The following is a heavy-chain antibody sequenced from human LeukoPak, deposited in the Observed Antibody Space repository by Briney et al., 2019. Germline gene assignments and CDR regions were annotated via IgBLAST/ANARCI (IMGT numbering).Heavy chain of an antibody. V-gene: IGHV3-74*01. CDR2: INSDGSST. Sequence: GGSLRLSCAASGFTFSSYWMHWVRQAPGKGLVWVSRINSDGSSTSYADSVKGRFTFSRDNAKNTLYLQINSLRAEDTAVYYCARDDRSGYFDYWGQGALVTVSS. J-gene: IGHJ4*02. CDR1: GFTFSSYW. CDR3: ARDDRSGYFDY. D-gene: IGHD3-3*01.